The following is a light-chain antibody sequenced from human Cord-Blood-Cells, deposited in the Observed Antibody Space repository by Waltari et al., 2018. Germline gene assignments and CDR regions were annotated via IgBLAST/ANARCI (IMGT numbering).Light chain of an antibody. CDR2: DAS. CDR1: QSVGSY. V-gene: IGKV3-11*01. Sequence: ELVLTNSQATWSLSPGERATPSCRASQSVGSYLAWYQQKPGQAPRLLIYDASNRATGIPARFSGSGSGTDFTLTISSLEPEDFAVYYCQQRSNWPLTFGGGTKVEIK. CDR3: QQRSNWPLT. J-gene: IGKJ4*01.